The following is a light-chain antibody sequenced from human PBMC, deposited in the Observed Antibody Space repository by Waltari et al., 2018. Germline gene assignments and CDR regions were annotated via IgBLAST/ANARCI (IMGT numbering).Light chain of an antibody. CDR3: QSYDSSLSGWV. V-gene: IGLV1-40*01. Sequence: QSVLTQPHSVSGAPGQRVTISCNGSSSNIGALSDVQWYQQLPGASPKLLISDVNHRPSGVPDRFSGSKSGTSASLAITGLQAEDEADYYCQSYDSSLSGWVFGGGTKLTVL. CDR2: DVN. CDR1: SSNIGALSD. J-gene: IGLJ3*02.